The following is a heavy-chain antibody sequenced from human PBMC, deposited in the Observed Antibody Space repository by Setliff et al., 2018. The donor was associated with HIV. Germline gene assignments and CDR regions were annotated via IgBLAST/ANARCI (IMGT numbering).Heavy chain of an antibody. CDR1: GFTFTTYW. J-gene: IGHJ4*02. Sequence: PGGSLRLSCAASGFTFTTYWMSWVRQSPGKGLEWVANINQNGREKYYVDSLKGRFTISRDNAKNSQYLLMSDLRAEDTAVYYCAAVFTGEPGRSLDYWGQGTPVTVSS. V-gene: IGHV3-7*01. CDR3: AAVFTGEPGRSLDY. CDR2: INQNGREK. D-gene: IGHD1-26*01.